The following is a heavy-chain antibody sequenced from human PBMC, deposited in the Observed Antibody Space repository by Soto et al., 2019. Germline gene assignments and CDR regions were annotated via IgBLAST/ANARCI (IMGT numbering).Heavy chain of an antibody. V-gene: IGHV3-23*01. D-gene: IGHD5-12*01. J-gene: IGHJ3*01. CDR2: IGGRGNSA. CDR3: VREGRGSFDF. Sequence: GGSLRLSCAASGFIFTNYAMNWVRQAPGKGLEWVSVIGGRGNSAYYADSVQGRFTISGDNSKNTLSLQMSSLTADDTAIYYCVREGRGSFDFWGRGAMVTVSS. CDR1: GFIFTNYA.